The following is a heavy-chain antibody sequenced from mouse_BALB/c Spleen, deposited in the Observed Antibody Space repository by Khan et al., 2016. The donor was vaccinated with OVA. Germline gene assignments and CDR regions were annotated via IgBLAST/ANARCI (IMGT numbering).Heavy chain of an antibody. CDR2: INPNNGDT. D-gene: IGHD1-1*02. CDR1: GYAFTSYY. CDR3: TRTGYGSPFAY. Sequence: QVQLQQSGAELVKPGASVKLSCKAAGYAFTSYYMYWVKQRPGQGLEWIGGINPNNGDTYFNENFKDKAALTVDKSSSSAYMQLSSLTSEDSAVSYCTRTGYGSPFAYWGQGTLVTVSA. J-gene: IGHJ3*01. V-gene: IGHV1-53*01.